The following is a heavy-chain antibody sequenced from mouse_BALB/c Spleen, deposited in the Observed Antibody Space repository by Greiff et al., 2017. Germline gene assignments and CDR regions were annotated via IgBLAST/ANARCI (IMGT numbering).Heavy chain of an antibody. Sequence: QVQLQQSGPELVKPGASVKISCKASGYAFSSSWMNWVKQRPGQGLEWIGRIYPGDGDTNYNGKFKGKATLTADKSSSTAYMQLSSLTSVDSAVYFCARLSPSYDGYYNYAMDYWGQGTSVTVSS. CDR1: GYAFSSSW. J-gene: IGHJ4*01. D-gene: IGHD2-3*01. V-gene: IGHV1-82*01. CDR2: IYPGDGDT. CDR3: ARLSPSYDGYYNYAMDY.